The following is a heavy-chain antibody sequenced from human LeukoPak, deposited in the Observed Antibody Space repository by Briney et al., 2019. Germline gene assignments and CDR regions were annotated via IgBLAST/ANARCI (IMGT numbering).Heavy chain of an antibody. CDR3: AKEDSFEYSSSWFDY. CDR2: ISYDGSNK. D-gene: IGHD6-13*01. V-gene: IGHV3-30*18. J-gene: IGHJ4*02. CDR1: GFTFSSYG. Sequence: GRSLRLSCAASGFTFSSYGIHWVRQAPGKGLEWVAVISYDGSNKYYADSVKGRFTISRDNSKNTLYLQMNSLRAEDTAAYYCAKEDSFEYSSSWFDYWGQGTLVTVSS.